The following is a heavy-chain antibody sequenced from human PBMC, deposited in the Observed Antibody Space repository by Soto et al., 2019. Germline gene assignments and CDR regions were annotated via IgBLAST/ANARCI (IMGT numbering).Heavy chain of an antibody. D-gene: IGHD6-19*01. Sequence: EVQLLESGGDLVQPGGSLRLSCAACGFAFSAFSTTWVRQAPGKGLEWVSAISGSGGTTYYAGSVKCLFTIYRANSRSTVYLQMNSLRGEDTGVYYCAKVPLIIALAGTTFDYWGQGILFIVSA. CDR1: GFAFSAFS. V-gene: IGHV3-23*01. CDR3: AKVPLIIALAGTTFDY. CDR2: ISGSGGTT. J-gene: IGHJ4*02.